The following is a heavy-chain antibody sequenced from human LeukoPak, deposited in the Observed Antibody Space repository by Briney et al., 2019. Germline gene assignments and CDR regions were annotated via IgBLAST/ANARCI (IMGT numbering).Heavy chain of an antibody. D-gene: IGHD4-11*01. CDR1: GGSISSYS. CDR3: ARDDYSNHRYMHV. V-gene: IGHV4-4*07. J-gene: IGHJ6*03. Sequence: PSETLSLTCTVSGGSISSYSWSWIGQPPGKGLEWIGRIYTSGSTNYNPSLKSRVTMSVDTSKNQFSLKLSSVTAADTAVYYCARDDYSNHRYMHVWGKGTTVTVSS. CDR2: IYTSGST.